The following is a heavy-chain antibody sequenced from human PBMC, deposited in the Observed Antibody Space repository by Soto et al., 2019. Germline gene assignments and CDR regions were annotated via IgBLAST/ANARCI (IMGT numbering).Heavy chain of an antibody. Sequence: GASVKVSCKASGYTFTSYYMHWVRQAPGQGLEWMGIINPSGGSTSYAQKFQGRVTMTRDTSTSTVYMELSSLRSEDTAVYYCARDRDGSGSYYRYYYYGMDVWGQGTTVTVSS. CDR3: ARDRDGSGSYYRYYYYGMDV. CDR1: GYTFTSYY. CDR2: INPSGGST. D-gene: IGHD3-10*01. J-gene: IGHJ6*02. V-gene: IGHV1-46*01.